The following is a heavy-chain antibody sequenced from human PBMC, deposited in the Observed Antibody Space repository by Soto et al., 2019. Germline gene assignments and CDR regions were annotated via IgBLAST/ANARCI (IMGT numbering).Heavy chain of an antibody. CDR3: ARQEGSSSDFYYYGMDV. V-gene: IGHV5-10-1*01. Sequence: GESLKISCKGSGYSFTSFWITWVRQMPGTGLEWMGKIDPSDSYTTYSPSLQGHVTISADKSISTAYLQWSSLKDSDTDIYSCARQEGSSSDFYYYGMDVWGPGTTVTVSS. CDR2: IDPSDSYT. CDR1: GYSFTSFW. J-gene: IGHJ6*02. D-gene: IGHD6-6*01.